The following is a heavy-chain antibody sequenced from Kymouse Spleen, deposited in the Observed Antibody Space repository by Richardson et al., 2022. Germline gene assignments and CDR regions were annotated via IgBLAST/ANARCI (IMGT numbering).Heavy chain of an antibody. CDR1: GGTFSSYA. CDR2: IIPIFGTA. CDR3: ARDLITMVRGVINYYYYGMDV. V-gene: IGHV1-69*05. D-gene: IGHD3-10*01. Sequence: QVQLVQSGAEVKKPGSSVKVSCKASGGTFSSYAISWVRQAPGQGLEWMGGIIPIFGTANYAQKFQGRVTITTDESTSTAYMELSSLRSEDTAVYYCARDLITMVRGVINYYYYGMDVWGQGTTVTVSS. J-gene: IGHJ6*02.